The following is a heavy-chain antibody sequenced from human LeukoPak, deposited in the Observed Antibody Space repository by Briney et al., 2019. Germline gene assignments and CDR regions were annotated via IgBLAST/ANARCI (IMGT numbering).Heavy chain of an antibody. CDR1: GGSFSGYY. Sequence: PSGTLSLTCAVYGGSFSGYYWSWIRQPPGKGLEWIGEINHSGSTNYNPSLKSRVTISVDTSKNQFSLKLSSVTAADTAVYYCASSLGYYGMDVWGQGTTVTVSS. J-gene: IGHJ6*02. CDR2: INHSGST. CDR3: ASSLGYYGMDV. V-gene: IGHV4-34*01. D-gene: IGHD7-27*01.